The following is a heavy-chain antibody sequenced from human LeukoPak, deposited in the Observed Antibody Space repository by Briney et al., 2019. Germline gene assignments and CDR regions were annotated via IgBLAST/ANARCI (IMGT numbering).Heavy chain of an antibody. CDR2: IYYSGST. V-gene: IGHV4-59*08. CDR1: GRSISRYY. Sequence: SETLSLTCTVSGRSISRYYWSWIRHAPGKGLEWLGYIYYSGSTIYNPSLKSRATISVDKSKKQFSLKLSSVTAADTAVYYCATRTEVRADAFDIWGQGTMVTVSS. CDR3: ATRTEVRADAFDI. D-gene: IGHD1-14*01. J-gene: IGHJ3*02.